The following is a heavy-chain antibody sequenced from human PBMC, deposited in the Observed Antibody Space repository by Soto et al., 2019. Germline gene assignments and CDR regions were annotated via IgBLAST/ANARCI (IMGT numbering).Heavy chain of an antibody. CDR2: ISYDGSNK. CDR1: GFTFSSYA. CDR3: ARDHGGRYCSSTSCYALY. D-gene: IGHD2-2*01. J-gene: IGHJ4*02. V-gene: IGHV3-30-3*01. Sequence: QVQLVESGGGVVQPGRSLRLSCAASGFTFSSYAMHWVRQAPGKGLEWVAVISYDGSNKYYADSVKGRFTISRDNSKNTLYLQMNSLRAEDTAVYYCARDHGGRYCSSTSCYALYWGQGTLVTVSS.